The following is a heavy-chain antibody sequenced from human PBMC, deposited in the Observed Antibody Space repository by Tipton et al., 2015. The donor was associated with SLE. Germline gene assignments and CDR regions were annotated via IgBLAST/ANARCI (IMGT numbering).Heavy chain of an antibody. V-gene: IGHV4-61*09. Sequence: TLSLTCTVSGDSLTRGGYYWSWIRQPAGKGPEWIGHIYTTGTTTYSPSLTSRVTISIDTSKNQFSLRVTSVTAADTAVYYCARIGGYGSGTFYPDYWGQGTLVTVSS. D-gene: IGHD2/OR15-2a*01. J-gene: IGHJ4*02. CDR1: GDSLTRGGYY. CDR3: ARIGGYGSGTFYPDY. CDR2: IYTTGTT.